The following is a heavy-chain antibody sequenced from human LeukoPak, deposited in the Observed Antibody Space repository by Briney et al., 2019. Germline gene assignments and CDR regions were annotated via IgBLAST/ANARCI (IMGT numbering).Heavy chain of an antibody. CDR1: GYTFTSYG. D-gene: IGHD6-19*01. Sequence: GALVKVSCKASGYTFTSYGISWVRQAPGQGLEWMGWISAYNGNTNYAQKLQGRVTMTTDTSTSTAYMELRSLRSDDTAVYYCARVDPNSSGWNKFDYWGQGTLVTVSS. CDR3: ARVDPNSSGWNKFDY. J-gene: IGHJ4*02. CDR2: ISAYNGNT. V-gene: IGHV1-18*01.